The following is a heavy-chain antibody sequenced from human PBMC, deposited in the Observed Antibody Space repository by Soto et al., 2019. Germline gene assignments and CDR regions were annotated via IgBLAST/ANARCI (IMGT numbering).Heavy chain of an antibody. Sequence: ASVKVSCKASGGTFSSDAISWVRQAPGQGLEWMGGIIPIVGTANYAQKFQGRVTITADKSTSTAYMELSSLRSEDTAVYYCARAITNHAFDIWGQGTMVTVSS. CDR3: ARAITNHAFDI. D-gene: IGHD3-10*01. CDR2: IIPIVGTA. CDR1: GGTFSSDA. J-gene: IGHJ3*02. V-gene: IGHV1-69*06.